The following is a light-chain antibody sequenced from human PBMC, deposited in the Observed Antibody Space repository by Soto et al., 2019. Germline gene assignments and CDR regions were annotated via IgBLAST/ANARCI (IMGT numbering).Light chain of an antibody. V-gene: IGKV1-5*03. J-gene: IGKJ1*01. Sequence: DIQMTQSPSTLSASVGDRVTITCRASQSIGSWLAWSQQKPGKAPNLLIYRASSLESGVPSRFSGSGSGTEFTHTISSLQPDYFSTYYCQQYNSYSPVTFGQGTKVEMK. CDR1: QSIGSW. CDR3: QQYNSYSPVT. CDR2: RAS.